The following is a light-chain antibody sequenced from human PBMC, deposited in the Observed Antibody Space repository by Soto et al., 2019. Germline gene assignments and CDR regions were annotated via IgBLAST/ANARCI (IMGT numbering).Light chain of an antibody. CDR1: QSISSW. Sequence: DIQMTQSPSTLSASAGDRVTITCRASQSISSWLAWYQQKPGKAPNLLIYKASSLESGVPSRFSGSGSGTEFTLTISSLQPDDFATNYYQQDNRYPYTFDQGT. V-gene: IGKV1-5*03. CDR3: QQDNRYPYT. CDR2: KAS. J-gene: IGKJ2*01.